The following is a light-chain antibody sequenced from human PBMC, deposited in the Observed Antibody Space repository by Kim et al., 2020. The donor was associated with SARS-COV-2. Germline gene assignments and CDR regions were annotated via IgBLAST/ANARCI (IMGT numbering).Light chain of an antibody. CDR3: QSTDSSGTYWV. CDR1: ALPKQY. J-gene: IGLJ3*02. CDR2: KDI. V-gene: IGLV3-25*03. Sequence: SPGKMARISCSGDALPKQYAYWYPQKPGQAPVLVIYKDIERPSGIPERFSGSNSGTTVTLTISGVQAEGEADYYCQSTDSSGTYWVFGGGTQLTVL.